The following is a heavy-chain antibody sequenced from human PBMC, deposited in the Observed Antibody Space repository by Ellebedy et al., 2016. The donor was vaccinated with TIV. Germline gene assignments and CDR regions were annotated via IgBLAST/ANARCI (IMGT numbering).Heavy chain of an antibody. V-gene: IGHV1-58*01. Sequence: AASVKVSCKASGFSFSSSAVKWVRQARGQPLEWIGWIVLGSCNTNSAPKFQERVTITRDVSTSTVYMELSSLRSEDTGVYYCAADPEYSSSSWFDYWGQGTLVTVSS. CDR3: AADPEYSSSSWFDY. D-gene: IGHD6-6*01. CDR2: IVLGSCNT. CDR1: GFSFSSSA. J-gene: IGHJ4*02.